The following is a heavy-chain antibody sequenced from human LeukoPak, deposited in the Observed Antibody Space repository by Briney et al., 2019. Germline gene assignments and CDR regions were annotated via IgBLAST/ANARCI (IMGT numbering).Heavy chain of an antibody. Sequence: GGALRLSCAASGFTFSSYWMSWVRQAPGEGLEWVANIKQDGSEKYYVDSVKGRFTISRDNAKNSLYLQMNSLRAEDTAVYYCARQRKSYYYDSEYYFDYWGQGTLVTVSS. CDR3: ARQRKSYYYDSEYYFDY. CDR1: GFTFSSYW. CDR2: IKQDGSEK. J-gene: IGHJ4*02. V-gene: IGHV3-7*01. D-gene: IGHD3-22*01.